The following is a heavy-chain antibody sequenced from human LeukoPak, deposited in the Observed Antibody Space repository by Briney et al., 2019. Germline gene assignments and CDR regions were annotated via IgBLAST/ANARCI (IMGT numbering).Heavy chain of an antibody. V-gene: IGHV3-7*01. CDR2: IKQDGSEK. D-gene: IGHD3-22*01. CDR3: ARIVRGIVMPQNAFDI. Sequence: GGPLRLSCAASGFSFSSYWMSWVRQAPGKALEGVANIKQDGSEKYYVDSVKSRFTISRDNAKNSLYLQMNILRAEDTAVYCCARIVRGIVMPQNAFDIWGQGTMVTVSS. J-gene: IGHJ3*02. CDR1: GFSFSSYW.